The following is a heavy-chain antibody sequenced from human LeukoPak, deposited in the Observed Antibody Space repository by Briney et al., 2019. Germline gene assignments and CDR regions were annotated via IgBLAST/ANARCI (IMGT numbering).Heavy chain of an antibody. Sequence: GASVKVSCKASGYTFTGYYMHWVRQAPGKGLEWVSGISGSGGGTYYADSVKGRITIFRDNSKNTLYLQMNSLRVEDTAVYYCALGYAMNYWGQGTLVTVSS. CDR2: ISGSGGGT. CDR1: GYTFTGYY. J-gene: IGHJ4*02. V-gene: IGHV3-23*01. CDR3: ALGYAMNY. D-gene: IGHD2-8*01.